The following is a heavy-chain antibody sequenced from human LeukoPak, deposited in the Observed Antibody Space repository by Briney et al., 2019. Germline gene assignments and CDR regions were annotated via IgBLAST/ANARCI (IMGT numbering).Heavy chain of an antibody. CDR2: IYTSGST. CDR1: GGSISSDDYY. CDR3: AKVQRRYDSSGCYYDHYYYYYMDV. J-gene: IGHJ6*03. D-gene: IGHD3-22*01. V-gene: IGHV4-61*02. Sequence: PSETLSLTCTVSGGSISSDDYYWSWIRQPAGKGLEWIGRIYTSGSTKYNPSLKSRVTMSVDTSKNQFSLKLSSVTAADTAVYYCAKVQRRYDSSGCYYDHYYYYYMDVWGKRTTVTVSS.